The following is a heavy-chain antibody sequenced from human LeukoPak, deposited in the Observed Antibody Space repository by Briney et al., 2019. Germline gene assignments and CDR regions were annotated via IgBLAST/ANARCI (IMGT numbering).Heavy chain of an antibody. CDR2: IASETYGGTA. CDR1: GFSFSNFA. J-gene: IGHJ4*02. Sequence: GGSLRLSCAASGFSFSNFAMHWVRQAPGKGLEWVGFIASETYGGTAEYAASVKGRFTISRDDSKSIAYLQMNSLKTEDTAVYYCTRDQTPYYWGQGTLVAVSS. V-gene: IGHV3-49*04. CDR3: TRDQTPYY.